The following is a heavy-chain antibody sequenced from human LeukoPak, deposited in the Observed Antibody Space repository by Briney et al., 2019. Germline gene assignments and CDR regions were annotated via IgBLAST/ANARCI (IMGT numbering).Heavy chain of an antibody. D-gene: IGHD5-24*01. CDR3: AKEKWKRDGYNSAFDY. Sequence: GGSLRLSCAASGFTFSSYGMHWVRQAPGKGLEWVAVISYDGSNKYYADSVKGRFTISRDNSKNTLYLQMNSLRAEDTAVYYCAKEKWKRDGYNSAFDYWGQGTLVTVSS. CDR1: GFTFSSYG. CDR2: ISYDGSNK. V-gene: IGHV3-30*18. J-gene: IGHJ4*02.